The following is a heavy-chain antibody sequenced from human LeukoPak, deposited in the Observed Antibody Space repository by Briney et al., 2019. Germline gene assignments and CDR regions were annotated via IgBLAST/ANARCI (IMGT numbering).Heavy chain of an antibody. D-gene: IGHD3-22*01. J-gene: IGHJ4*02. CDR1: GFTFRNYA. CDR3: ALTSNYYDSSGYDY. Sequence: GGSLRLSCAASGFTFRNYAMSWVRQAPGKGLGWVSAISGSGGSTYYADSVKGRFTISRDNSKNTLYLQMNSLRAEDTAVYYCALTSNYYDSSGYDYWGQGTLVTVSS. CDR2: ISGSGGST. V-gene: IGHV3-23*01.